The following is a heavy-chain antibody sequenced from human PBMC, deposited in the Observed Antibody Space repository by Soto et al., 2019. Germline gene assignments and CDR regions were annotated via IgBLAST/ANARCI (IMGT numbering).Heavy chain of an antibody. Sequence: ASVKFSCNASGYTFTSYYMHWVRQAPGQGLEWMGIINPSGGSTSYAQKFQGRVTMTRDTSTSTVYMELSSLRSEDTAVYYCARAGYCSGGSCSDAFDIWGQGTMVTVSS. CDR2: INPSGGST. J-gene: IGHJ3*02. V-gene: IGHV1-46*01. D-gene: IGHD2-15*01. CDR3: ARAGYCSGGSCSDAFDI. CDR1: GYTFTSYY.